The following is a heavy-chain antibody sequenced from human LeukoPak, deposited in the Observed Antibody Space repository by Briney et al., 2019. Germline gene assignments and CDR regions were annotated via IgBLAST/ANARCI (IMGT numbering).Heavy chain of an antibody. J-gene: IGHJ4*02. CDR3: ARLYGGNSVYFDY. CDR1: GGSISSGGYY. V-gene: IGHV4-31*03. Sequence: PSETLSLTCTVSGGSISSGGYYWSWIRQHSGTGLEWIGYIYYSGSTYYNPSLKSRVTISVDTSKNQFSLKLSSVTAADTAVYYCARLYGGNSVYFDYWGQGTLVTVSS. D-gene: IGHD4-23*01. CDR2: IYYSGST.